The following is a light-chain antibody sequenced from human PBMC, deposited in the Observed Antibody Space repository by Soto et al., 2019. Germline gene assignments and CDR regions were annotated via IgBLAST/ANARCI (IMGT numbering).Light chain of an antibody. CDR3: QQYFTTPLS. CDR1: LNIYFKSNNRNY. J-gene: IGKJ4*01. V-gene: IGKV4-1*01. CDR2: WAS. Sequence: DIVMAQSPDSLRVSPGERATISCTSSLNIYFKSNNRNYLAWYQQQSGQPPKLLIYWASTRESGVPDRFSGSGSGTYFTLTITNFQADPAPPYYCQQYFTTPLSFGGGTKVDIK.